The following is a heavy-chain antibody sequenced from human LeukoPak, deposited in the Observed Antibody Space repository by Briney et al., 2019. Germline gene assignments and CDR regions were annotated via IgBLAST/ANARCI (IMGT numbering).Heavy chain of an antibody. J-gene: IGHJ4*02. CDR1: GFIFNNYG. CDR2: ISNDGGGT. CDR3: AKGSSGYFFDL. Sequence: GGSLRLSCAASGFIFNNYGLIWVRQAPGKGLEWVSAISNDGGGTTYADFVKGRFSVSRDNSKNTLFLQMNSLRAEDTALYYCAKGSSGYFFDLWGQGTLVTVSS. D-gene: IGHD3-22*01. V-gene: IGHV3-23*01.